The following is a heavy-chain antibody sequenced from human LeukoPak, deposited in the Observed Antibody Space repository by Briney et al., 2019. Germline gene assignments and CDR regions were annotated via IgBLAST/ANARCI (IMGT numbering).Heavy chain of an antibody. D-gene: IGHD6-6*01. CDR2: IYHSGST. Sequence: SETLSLTCTVSGYSISSGYYWGWIRQPPGKGLEWIGSIYHSGSTYYNPSLKSRVTISVDTSKNQFSLKLSSVTAADTAVYYCARDAPPSIAPPPGDYWGQGTLVTVSS. CDR1: GYSISSGYY. V-gene: IGHV4-38-2*02. CDR3: ARDAPPSIAPPPGDY. J-gene: IGHJ4*02.